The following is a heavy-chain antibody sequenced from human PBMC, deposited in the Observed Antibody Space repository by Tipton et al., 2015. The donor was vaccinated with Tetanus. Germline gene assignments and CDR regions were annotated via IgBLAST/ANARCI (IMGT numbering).Heavy chain of an antibody. Sequence: SLRLSCAASGFTFRSYAMSWVRQAPGKGLEWVSSISDSGISTYYAGSMKGRFTISRDNSKNTLFLQMSSLRAEDSAIYYCAKDGCFSMGCLGSDFWGQGNLVTVSS. V-gene: IGHV3-23*01. CDR2: ISDSGIST. CDR1: GFTFRSYA. J-gene: IGHJ4*02. D-gene: IGHD5/OR15-5a*01. CDR3: AKDGCFSMGCLGSDF.